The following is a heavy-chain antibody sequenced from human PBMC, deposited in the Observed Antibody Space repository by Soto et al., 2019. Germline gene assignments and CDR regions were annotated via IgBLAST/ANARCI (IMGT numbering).Heavy chain of an antibody. Sequence: SVKVSCKASGGTFSSYAISWVRQAPGQGLEWMGGIIPIFGTANYAQKFQGRVTITADESTSTAYMELSSLRSEDTAVYYCARYDYGGSHVDVWGQGTTVTVSS. CDR1: GGTFSSYA. CDR2: IIPIFGTA. D-gene: IGHD4-17*01. CDR3: ARYDYGGSHVDV. J-gene: IGHJ6*02. V-gene: IGHV1-69*13.